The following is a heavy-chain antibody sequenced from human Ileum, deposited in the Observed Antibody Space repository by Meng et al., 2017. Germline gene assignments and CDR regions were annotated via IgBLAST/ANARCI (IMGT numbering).Heavy chain of an antibody. J-gene: IGHJ4*02. CDR1: GASFSGYY. Sequence: VQREVWVVDAVNRSETLCLPRAVYGASFSGYYCSWFRHPPEKGLEWIVEILHSGSTNYNPSHHSRVTTSVDTSTNQFSLKLISVPVADTAVYYCARGAWLVRGVIISSFDYWGQGALVTVSS. CDR3: ARGAWLVRGVIISSFDY. V-gene: IGHV4-34*01. D-gene: IGHD3-10*01. CDR2: ILHSGST.